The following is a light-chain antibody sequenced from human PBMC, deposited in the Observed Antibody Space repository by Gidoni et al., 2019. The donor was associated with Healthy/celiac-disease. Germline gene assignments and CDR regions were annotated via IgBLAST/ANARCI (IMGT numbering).Light chain of an antibody. CDR1: QSISSSQ. V-gene: IGKV3-20*01. CDR3: QHFGN. Sequence: EIVLTQSPGTLSLSPGQSATLSCRASQSISSSQLAWYQQKPGQAPRPLMYGASSRATGIPDRFSGSESGTDFTLTISRLEPEDFAVYYCQHFGNFGGXTKVE. CDR2: GAS. J-gene: IGKJ4*01.